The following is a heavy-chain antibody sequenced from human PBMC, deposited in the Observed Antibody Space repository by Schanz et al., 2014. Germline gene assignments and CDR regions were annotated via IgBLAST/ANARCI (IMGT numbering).Heavy chain of an antibody. CDR3: ARQPGRITVFGVVSNWFDP. CDR2: IVGGGGRT. D-gene: IGHD3-3*01. Sequence: EVQLLESGGGLVQPGGSLRISCAASGFTFSGYAMSWVRQAPGKGLEWVSSIVGGGGRTYYADSVKGRFTISRDNSKNTLYLQMNSLRVEDTAVYYCARQPGRITVFGVVSNWFDPWGQGTLVTVSS. J-gene: IGHJ5*02. CDR1: GFTFSGYA. V-gene: IGHV3-23*01.